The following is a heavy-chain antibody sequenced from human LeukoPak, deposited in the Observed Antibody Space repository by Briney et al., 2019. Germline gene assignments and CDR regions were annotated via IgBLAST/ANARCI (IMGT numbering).Heavy chain of an antibody. CDR3: ARVEESYLADY. J-gene: IGHJ4*02. V-gene: IGHV3-30-3*01. CDR2: ISYDGSNK. CDR1: GFTFSSYA. Sequence: GGSLRLSCAASGFTFSSYAMHWVRQAPGKGLEWVAVISYDGSNKYYADSVKGRFTISRDNSKNTLYLQMNSLRAEDTAVYYCARVEESYLADYWGQGSLVTVSS. D-gene: IGHD1-26*01.